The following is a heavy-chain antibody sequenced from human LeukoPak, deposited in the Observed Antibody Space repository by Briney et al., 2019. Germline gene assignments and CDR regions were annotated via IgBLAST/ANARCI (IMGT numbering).Heavy chain of an antibody. Sequence: GGSLRLSCAASGFTFRSYAMSWVRQAPGKGLEWVSAISGSGGSTYYADSVKGRFTISRDNSKNTLYLQMNSLRAEDTAVYYCAKVAKIAVAGNLQYYFDSWGQGTLVTVSS. J-gene: IGHJ4*02. CDR2: ISGSGGST. V-gene: IGHV3-23*01. CDR1: GFTFRSYA. D-gene: IGHD6-19*01. CDR3: AKVAKIAVAGNLQYYFDS.